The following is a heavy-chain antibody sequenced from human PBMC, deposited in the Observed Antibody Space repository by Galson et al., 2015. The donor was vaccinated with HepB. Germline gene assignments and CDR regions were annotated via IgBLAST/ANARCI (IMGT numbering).Heavy chain of an antibody. CDR2: INPSGGST. Sequence: SVKVSCKASGYTFTSYYMHWVRQAPGQGLEWMGIINPSGGSTSYAQKFQGRVTMTRDTSTSTVYMELSSLRSEDTAVYYCARAIVVVTAIPGFEIGGGDYWGQGTLVTVSS. V-gene: IGHV1-46*01. D-gene: IGHD2-21*02. J-gene: IGHJ4*02. CDR1: GYTFTSYY. CDR3: ARAIVVVTAIPGFEIGGGDY.